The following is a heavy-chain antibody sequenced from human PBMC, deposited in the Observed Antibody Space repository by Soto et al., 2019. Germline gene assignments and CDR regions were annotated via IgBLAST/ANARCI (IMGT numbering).Heavy chain of an antibody. CDR1: GGTFSSYT. V-gene: IGHV1-69*08. J-gene: IGHJ5*02. CDR3: ARDPPDCSSTRCYSLNTGWFDP. D-gene: IGHD2-2*01. Sequence: QVQLVQSGAEVKKPGSSVKVSCKASGGTFSSYTISWVRQAPGQGLEWMGRIIPILGIANYAQKFQGRVTITADKSTSTAYMELSSLRSEDTAVYYCARDPPDCSSTRCYSLNTGWFDPWGQGTLVTVSS. CDR2: IIPILGIA.